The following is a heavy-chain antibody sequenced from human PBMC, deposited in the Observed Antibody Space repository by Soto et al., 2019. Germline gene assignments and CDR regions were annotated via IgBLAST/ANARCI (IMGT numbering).Heavy chain of an antibody. Sequence: SDTLSLTCTVSGCSISSSGYYWGWIRQPPGKGLEWIGSIYYSGSTYYNPSLKSRVTISVDTSKNQFSLKLSSVTAADTAVYYCARDASLTVDAFDMWGQGTMVT. CDR3: ARDASLTVDAFDM. D-gene: IGHD3-9*01. CDR1: GCSISSSGYY. V-gene: IGHV4-39*07. J-gene: IGHJ3*02. CDR2: IYYSGST.